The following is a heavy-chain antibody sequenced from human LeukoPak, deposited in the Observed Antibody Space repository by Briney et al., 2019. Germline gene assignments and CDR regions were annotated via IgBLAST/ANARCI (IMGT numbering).Heavy chain of an antibody. CDR1: GDSVSGNSVA. Sequence: SQTLSLTCAVSGDSVSGNSVAWNWIRLSPARGLEWLGRTYYRSTWLNDYGVAGKSRITINPDTSKNQFSLHLNSVTTEDTAVYYCARQYRTSFDIWGQGTLVTVSS. CDR3: ARQYRTSFDI. D-gene: IGHD6-6*01. J-gene: IGHJ5*02. CDR2: TYYRSTWLN. V-gene: IGHV6-1*01.